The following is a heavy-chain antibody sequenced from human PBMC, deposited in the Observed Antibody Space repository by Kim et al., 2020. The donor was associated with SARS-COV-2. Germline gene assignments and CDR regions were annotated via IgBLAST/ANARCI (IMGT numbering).Heavy chain of an antibody. Sequence: SETLSLTCTVSGGSISSSIYDWGWIRQPPGKGLEWIGSIYYTGSTYYNPSLKSRVTISIDTSKNQFSLKLSSVTAADTAVFYCARQATSSWIWGQGTLVT. V-gene: IGHV4-39*01. J-gene: IGHJ4*02. CDR2: IYYTGST. D-gene: IGHD6-13*01. CDR3: ARQATSSWI. CDR1: GGSISSSIYD.